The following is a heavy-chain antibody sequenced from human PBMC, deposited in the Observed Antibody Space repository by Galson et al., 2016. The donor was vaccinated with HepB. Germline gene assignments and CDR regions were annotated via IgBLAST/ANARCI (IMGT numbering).Heavy chain of an antibody. J-gene: IGHJ4*02. CDR3: ARAIRNQLLSEY. D-gene: IGHD1-14*01. Sequence: SVKVSCKASGYRFRDYDVSWVRQAPGQGLEWMGWMNPNSGNTGYAQRLRGRIDMTSDASINTAYMELHSLRSEDTAVYYCARAIRNQLLSEYWGQGTLITFSS. CDR1: GYRFRDYD. V-gene: IGHV1-8*01. CDR2: MNPNSGNT.